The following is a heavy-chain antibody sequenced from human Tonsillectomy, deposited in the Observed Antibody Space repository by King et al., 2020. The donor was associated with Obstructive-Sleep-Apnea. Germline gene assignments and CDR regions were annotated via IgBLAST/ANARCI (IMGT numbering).Heavy chain of an antibody. CDR1: GGSISSSNW. CDR2: IHHSGST. V-gene: IGHV4-4*02. D-gene: IGHD3-3*01. Sequence: QLQESGPGLVKPSGTLSLTCAVSGGSISSSNWWSWVRQPPGKGLEWIGEIHHSGSTNYNPSLKSRVTISVDKSRNQFSLKLSSVTAADTAVYYCTRVRFLEWLSFDYWGRGTLVTVSS. CDR3: TRVRFLEWLSFDY. J-gene: IGHJ4*02.